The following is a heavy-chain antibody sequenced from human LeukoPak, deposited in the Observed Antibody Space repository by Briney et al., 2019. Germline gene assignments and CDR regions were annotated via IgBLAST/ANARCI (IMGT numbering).Heavy chain of an antibody. CDR1: GGSISSYY. D-gene: IGHD2-2*03. CDR3: ARDVDTVLVD. CDR2: IYYSGST. V-gene: IGHV4-59*13. J-gene: IGHJ4*02. Sequence: PSETLSLTCTVSGGSISSYYWSWIRRPPGKGLEWIGYIYYSGSTNYNPSLKSRVTISADTSKNQFSLRLSSVTAADTAVYYCARDVDTVLVDWGQGTLVTVSS.